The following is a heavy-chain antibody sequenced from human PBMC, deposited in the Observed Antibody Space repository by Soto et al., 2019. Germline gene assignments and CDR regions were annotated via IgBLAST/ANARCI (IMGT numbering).Heavy chain of an antibody. V-gene: IGHV3-48*03. Sequence: VGSLRLSCASSGFTFSSYEMNWVRQAPGKGLEWVSYISSSGSTIYYADSVKGRFTISRDNAKNSLYVQMNSLRAEDTAVYYCARDYYDSSGYPTMDVWGQGTTVTVSS. D-gene: IGHD3-22*01. CDR2: ISSSGSTI. J-gene: IGHJ6*02. CDR1: GFTFSSYE. CDR3: ARDYYDSSGYPTMDV.